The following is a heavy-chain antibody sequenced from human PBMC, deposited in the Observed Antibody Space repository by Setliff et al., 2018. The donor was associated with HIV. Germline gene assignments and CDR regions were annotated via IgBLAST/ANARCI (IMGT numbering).Heavy chain of an antibody. D-gene: IGHD6-13*01. CDR3: VGSTIAAAVYYYYYYMDV. Sequence: PSETLSLTCTVSGYSISSSSYYWDWIRQPPGKGLEWIGSIYYSGSTYANPSLKSRVTISIDTSKNQFSLNLSSVTAADTAVYYCVGSTIAAAVYYYYYYMDVWGKGT. CDR1: GYSISSSSYY. J-gene: IGHJ6*03. CDR2: IYYSGST. V-gene: IGHV4-39*01.